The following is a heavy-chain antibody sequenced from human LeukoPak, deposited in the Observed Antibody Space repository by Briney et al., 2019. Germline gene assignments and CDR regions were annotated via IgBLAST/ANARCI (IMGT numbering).Heavy chain of an antibody. CDR3: ARPLTGGYTPLDD. V-gene: IGHV5-10-1*01. Sequence: GESLKISCKGSGYGFTSYWIGWVRQKPGKGLEWMGRIDPSDSYTDYSPSFQGHVTISADESISTAYLQWSSLKASDTAMYYCARPLTGGYTPLDDWGQGTLVTVSS. CDR2: IDPSDSYT. CDR1: GYGFTSYW. D-gene: IGHD3-22*01. J-gene: IGHJ4*02.